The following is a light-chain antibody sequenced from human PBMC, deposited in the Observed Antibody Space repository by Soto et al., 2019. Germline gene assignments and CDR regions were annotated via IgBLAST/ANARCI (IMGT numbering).Light chain of an antibody. CDR1: GSNIGSYS. J-gene: IGLJ2*01. CDR3: AAWDASLNGPV. Sequence: QSALTQPPSASGTPGQRVTISCSGSGSNIGSYSVNWYQQLPGTAPKLLIYNNNQRPSGVPDRFSGTKSGTSASLTISGLQYEDEAGYYCAAWDASLNGPVFGGGTKLTVL. CDR2: NNN. V-gene: IGLV1-44*01.